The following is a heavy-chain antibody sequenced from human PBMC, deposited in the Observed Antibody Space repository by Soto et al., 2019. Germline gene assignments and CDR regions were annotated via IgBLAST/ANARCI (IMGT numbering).Heavy chain of an antibody. J-gene: IGHJ6*03. D-gene: IGHD3-9*01. CDR2: INHSGST. V-gene: IGHV4-34*01. CDR3: ARDATLYYDILTGYPTHYYMDV. Sequence: SETLSLTCAVYGGSFSGYYWSWIRQPPGKGLEWIGEINHSGSTNYNPSLKSRVTISVDTSKNQFSLKLSSVTAADTAVYYCARDATLYYDILTGYPTHYYMDVWGKGTTVTVSS. CDR1: GGSFSGYY.